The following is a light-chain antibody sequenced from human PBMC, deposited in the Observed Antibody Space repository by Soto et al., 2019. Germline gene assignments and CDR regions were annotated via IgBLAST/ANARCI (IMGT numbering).Light chain of an antibody. J-gene: IGLJ1*01. CDR3: SSYTSSSIDYV. CDR1: SXXXGGYNY. V-gene: IGLV2-14*01. CDR2: EVS. Sequence: QSALTQPASVSGSPGQSITISCTGTSXXXGGYNYVSWYQQHPGKAPKLMIYEVSNRPSGVSNRFSGSKSGNTASLTISGLXXXXXAXXXXSSYTSSSIDYVFGTGTKLTVL.